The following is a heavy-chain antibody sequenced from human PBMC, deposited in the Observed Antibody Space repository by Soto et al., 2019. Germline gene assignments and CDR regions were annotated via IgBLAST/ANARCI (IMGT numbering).Heavy chain of an antibody. Sequence: GGSLRLSCAASGITFSSYGMTWVRQAPGKGLEWVSVIYSGGLTYYADSVKGRFTISRDTSKNTLYLQMNTLRADDTAVYYCASSAGFCSGGSCYDYWGQGTLVTVSS. CDR3: ASSAGFCSGGSCYDY. V-gene: IGHV3-53*01. CDR2: IYSGGLT. D-gene: IGHD2-15*01. CDR1: GITFSSYG. J-gene: IGHJ4*02.